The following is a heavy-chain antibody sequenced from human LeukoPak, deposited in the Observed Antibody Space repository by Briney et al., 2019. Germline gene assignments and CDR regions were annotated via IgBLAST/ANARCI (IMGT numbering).Heavy chain of an antibody. CDR2: FDPEDGET. V-gene: IGHV1-24*01. J-gene: IGHJ6*03. D-gene: IGHD3-22*01. CDR3: ATTQYYDSSGYYLYYNYMDV. Sequence: ASVKVSCKVSGYTLTELSTHWVRQAPGKGLEWMGGFDPEDGETIYAQKFQGRVTMTEDTSTDTAYMELSSLRSEDTAVYYCATTQYYDSSGYYLYYNYMDVWGKGPRSPSP. CDR1: GYTLTELS.